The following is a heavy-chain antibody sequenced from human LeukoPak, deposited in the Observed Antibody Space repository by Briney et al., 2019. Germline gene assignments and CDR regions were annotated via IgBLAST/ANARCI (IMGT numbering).Heavy chain of an antibody. Sequence: PGGSLRLSCAASGFTFSTYAMTWVRQAPGKGLEWVSLITASAGTTYYADSVKGRFTISRDNYTLFLQMNSLRAEDTALYYCAKDPANGYCTGGTCYDSPFDSWGQGTLVTVSS. V-gene: IGHV3-23*01. CDR3: AKDPANGYCTGGTCYDSPFDS. J-gene: IGHJ4*02. CDR1: GFTFSTYA. D-gene: IGHD2-15*01. CDR2: ITASAGTT.